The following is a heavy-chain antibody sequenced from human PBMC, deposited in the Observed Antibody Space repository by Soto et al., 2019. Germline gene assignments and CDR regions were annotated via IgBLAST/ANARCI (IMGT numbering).Heavy chain of an antibody. CDR2: ISGSGGST. J-gene: IGHJ4*02. D-gene: IGHD2-21*02. Sequence: QPGGSLRLSCAASGFTFSSYAMSWVRQAPGKGLEWVSAISGSGGSTYYADSVKGRFTISRDNSKNTLYLQMDSLRAEDTAVYYCAKDPTAYCGGDCYFDYWGQGTLVTVSS. CDR1: GFTFSSYA. CDR3: AKDPTAYCGGDCYFDY. V-gene: IGHV3-23*01.